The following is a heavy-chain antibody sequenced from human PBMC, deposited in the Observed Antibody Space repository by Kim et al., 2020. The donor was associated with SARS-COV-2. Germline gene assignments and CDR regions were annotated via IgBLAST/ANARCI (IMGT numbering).Heavy chain of an antibody. CDR2: ISYDGSNK. V-gene: IGHV3-30*18. CDR1: GFTFSSYG. D-gene: IGHD6-13*01. CDR3: AKDQREDSSWPYYGMDV. Sequence: GGSLRLSCAASGFTFSSYGMHWVRQAPGKGLEWVAVISYDGSNKYYADSVKGRFTISRDNSKNTLYLQMNSLRAEDTAVYYCAKDQREDSSWPYYGMDV. J-gene: IGHJ6*01.